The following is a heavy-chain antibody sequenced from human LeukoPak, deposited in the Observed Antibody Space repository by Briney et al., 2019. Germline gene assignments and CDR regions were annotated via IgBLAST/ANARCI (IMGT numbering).Heavy chain of an antibody. CDR3: TRGSIAYYYMDV. V-gene: IGHV4-59*01. CDR2: IYYSGSA. Sequence: PSETLSLTCTVSGGSINSYQWSWVRQPPGKGLEWIGNIYYSGSANYNPSLKSRVTISVDTSKNQFSLKLSSVTAADTAVYYCTRGSIAYYYMDVWGKGTTVTISS. CDR1: GGSINSYQ. D-gene: IGHD3-22*01. J-gene: IGHJ6*03.